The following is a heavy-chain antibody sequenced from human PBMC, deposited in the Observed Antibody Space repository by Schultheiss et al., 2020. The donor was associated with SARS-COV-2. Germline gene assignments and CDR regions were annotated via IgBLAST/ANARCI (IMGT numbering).Heavy chain of an antibody. D-gene: IGHD2-21*02. CDR2: ISGDGNSA. Sequence: GGSLRLSCAASGFTFSSYAMHWVRQAPGKGPEWVSIISGDGNSAYSADSVKGRFTISRDNSMNTLYLRMNSLRAEDTAVYYCARGKGSTCDSDCYSRVYDYWGQGSLVTVSS. CDR3: ARGKGSTCDSDCYSRVYDY. V-gene: IGHV3-23*01. J-gene: IGHJ4*02. CDR1: GFTFSSYA.